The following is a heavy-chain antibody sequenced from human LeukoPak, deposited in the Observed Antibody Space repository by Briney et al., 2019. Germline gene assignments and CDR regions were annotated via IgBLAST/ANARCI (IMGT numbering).Heavy chain of an antibody. Sequence: GGALRLSCEASGFSLTNYGMEWVRQAPGEGLEWVSSISSSSAYIYYADSVRGRFTISRDNDNNSLYLKMSTRRAENTAMYYCMRELSSSGYYFDYWGQGNLVTVSS. V-gene: IGHV3-21*04. CDR1: GFSLTNYG. CDR3: MRELSSSGYYFDY. D-gene: IGHD5-18*01. CDR2: ISSSSAYI. J-gene: IGHJ4*02.